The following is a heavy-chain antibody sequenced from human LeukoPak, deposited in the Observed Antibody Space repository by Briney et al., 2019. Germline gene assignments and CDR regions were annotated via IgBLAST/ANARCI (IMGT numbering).Heavy chain of an antibody. Sequence: GGSLRLSCAASGFTFDDYGMSWVRQAPGKGLEWVSGINWKGGSTGYADSVKGRFTISRDNAKNSLYLQMNSLRAEDTALYYCARDSRYCSGGSCYLIDYWGQGTLVTVSS. CDR3: ARDSRYCSGGSCYLIDY. J-gene: IGHJ4*02. CDR2: INWKGGST. D-gene: IGHD2-15*01. V-gene: IGHV3-20*04. CDR1: GFTFDDYG.